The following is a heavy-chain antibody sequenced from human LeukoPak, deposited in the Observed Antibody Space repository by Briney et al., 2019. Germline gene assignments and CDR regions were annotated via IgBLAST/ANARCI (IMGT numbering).Heavy chain of an antibody. D-gene: IGHD3-10*01. CDR3: AMSIHYGSGSMSYYGMDV. CDR1: GYTFTSYD. Sequence: ASVKVSGKASGYTFTSYDINWARQATGQGLGLMGWMNPNSGNTGYAQKFQGRVTMTRNTSISTAYMELSSLRSEDTAVYYCAMSIHYGSGSMSYYGMDVWGQGTTVTVSS. J-gene: IGHJ6*02. CDR2: MNPNSGNT. V-gene: IGHV1-8*01.